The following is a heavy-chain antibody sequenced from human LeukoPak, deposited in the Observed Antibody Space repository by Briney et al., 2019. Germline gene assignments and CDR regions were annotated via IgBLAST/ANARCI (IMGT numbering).Heavy chain of an antibody. J-gene: IGHJ4*02. V-gene: IGHV4-34*01. CDR1: GGSFSGYY. CDR3: AQIAVAGRGIFDY. Sequence: PSETLSLTCAVYGGSFSGYYWSWIRQPPGKGLEWIGEINHSGSTNYNPSLKSRVTISVDTSKNRFSLKLSSVTAADTAVYYCAQIAVAGRGIFDYWGQGTLVTVSS. D-gene: IGHD6-19*01. CDR2: INHSGST.